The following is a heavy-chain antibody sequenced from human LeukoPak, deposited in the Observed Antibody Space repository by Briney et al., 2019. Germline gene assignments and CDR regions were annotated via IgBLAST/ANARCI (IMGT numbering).Heavy chain of an antibody. CDR1: GFTFSSYS. CDR3: ARDRQQQLVHWFDP. CDR2: ISSNSNYI. V-gene: IGHV3-21*01. J-gene: IGHJ5*02. D-gene: IGHD6-13*01. Sequence: GGSLRLSCAASGFTFSSYSMNWVRQAPGKGLEWVSSISSNSNYIYYADSVKGRFTISRDNAKNSLYLQMNSLRAEDTAVYYCARDRQQQLVHWFDPWGQGTLVTVSS.